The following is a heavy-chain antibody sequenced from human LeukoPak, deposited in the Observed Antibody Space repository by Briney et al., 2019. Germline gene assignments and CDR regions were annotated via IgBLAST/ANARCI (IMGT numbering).Heavy chain of an antibody. CDR1: GGTFSSYA. CDR2: IIPIFGTA. Sequence: GASVKVSCKASGGTFSSYAISWVRQAPGQGLEWMGGIIPIFGTANYAQKFQGRVTITTDESTSTAYMELSSLRSEDTAVYYCARWWGGPSSPAFDIWGQGTMVTVSS. J-gene: IGHJ3*02. D-gene: IGHD2-15*01. CDR3: ARWWGGPSSPAFDI. V-gene: IGHV1-69*05.